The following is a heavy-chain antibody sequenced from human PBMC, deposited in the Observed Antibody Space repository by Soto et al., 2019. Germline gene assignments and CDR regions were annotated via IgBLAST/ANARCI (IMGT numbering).Heavy chain of an antibody. CDR3: ATRFYTSGVLFDY. CDR1: GFTVSSNY. J-gene: IGHJ4*02. D-gene: IGHD2-2*02. V-gene: IGHV3-66*01. CDR2: IYSGGST. Sequence: GSLRLSCAASGFTVSSNYMSWVRQAPGKGLEWVSVIYSGGSTYYADSVKGRFTISRDNSKNTLYLQMNSLRAEDTAVYYCATRFYTSGVLFDYWGQGTPVTVSS.